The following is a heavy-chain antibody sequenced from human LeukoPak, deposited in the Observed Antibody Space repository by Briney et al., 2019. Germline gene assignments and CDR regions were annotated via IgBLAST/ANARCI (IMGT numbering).Heavy chain of an antibody. Sequence: SETLSLTCAVSGYSISSGYYRGWIRQPPGKGLEWIGSIYHSGSTYYNPSLKSRVTISVYTSKNQFSLKLSSVTAADTAVYYCAREPNYSGSYLPDYWGQGTLVTVSS. CDR1: GYSISSGYY. CDR2: IYHSGST. J-gene: IGHJ4*02. CDR3: AREPNYSGSYLPDY. D-gene: IGHD1-26*01. V-gene: IGHV4-38-2*02.